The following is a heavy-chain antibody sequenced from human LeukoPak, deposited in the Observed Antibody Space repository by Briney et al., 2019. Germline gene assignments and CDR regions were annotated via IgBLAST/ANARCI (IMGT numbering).Heavy chain of an antibody. J-gene: IGHJ4*02. D-gene: IGHD3-3*01. V-gene: IGHV3-48*01. Sequence: GGSLRLSCAASGFTFSSYSMNWVRQAPGKGLEWVSYISSSSSTIYYADSVKGRFTISRDNAKNSLYLQMNSLRAEDTAVYYCARGFCSDEICQVFTHWGQGILVTVSS. CDR1: GFTFSSYS. CDR3: ARGFCSDEICQVFTH. CDR2: ISSSSSTI.